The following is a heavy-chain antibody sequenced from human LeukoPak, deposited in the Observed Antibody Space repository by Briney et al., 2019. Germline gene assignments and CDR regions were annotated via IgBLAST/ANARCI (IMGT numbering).Heavy chain of an antibody. Sequence: SETLSLTCTVSGDSISSYYWSWIRQPPGKGLEWIGYIYYSGSTNYNPSLKSRVTISVDTSKNQFSLELSSVTAADTAVYYCARGGPDFWSGYRLYGMDVWGQGTTVTVSS. CDR1: GDSISSYY. CDR2: IYYSGST. J-gene: IGHJ6*02. V-gene: IGHV4-59*01. CDR3: ARGGPDFWSGYRLYGMDV. D-gene: IGHD3-3*01.